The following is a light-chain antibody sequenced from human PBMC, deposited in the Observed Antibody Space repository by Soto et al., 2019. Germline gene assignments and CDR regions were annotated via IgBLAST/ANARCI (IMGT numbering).Light chain of an antibody. J-gene: IGKJ1*01. Sequence: EIVLTQSPDALPLSPGERATPSCRASQSVGSSLAWYQQKPGQPPRLLIYDASNRATGIPARFSGSGSGTDFTLTISRLEPEDFAVYYCQQYGSLPRTFGQGTKVDIK. CDR3: QQYGSLPRT. CDR2: DAS. CDR1: QSVGSS. V-gene: IGKV3-20*01.